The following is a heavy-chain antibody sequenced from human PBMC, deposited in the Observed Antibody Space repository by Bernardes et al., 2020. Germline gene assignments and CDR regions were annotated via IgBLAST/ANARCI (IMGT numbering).Heavy chain of an antibody. Sequence: ASVKVSCKASGYTFTSYAMHWVRQAPGQRLEWMGWINAGNGNTKYSQKFQGRVTITRDTSASTAYMELSSLRSEDTAVYYCARDQIGRTIAVAGTLYDYWGQGTLVTVSS. D-gene: IGHD6-19*01. J-gene: IGHJ4*02. V-gene: IGHV1-3*01. CDR3: ARDQIGRTIAVAGTLYDY. CDR2: INAGNGNT. CDR1: GYTFTSYA.